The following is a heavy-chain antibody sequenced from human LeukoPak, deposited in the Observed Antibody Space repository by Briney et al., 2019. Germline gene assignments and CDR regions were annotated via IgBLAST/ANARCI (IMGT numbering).Heavy chain of an antibody. D-gene: IGHD1-26*01. V-gene: IGHV4-34*01. J-gene: IGHJ4*02. Sequence: SETLSLTCAVYGRSFSGYYWSWIRQPPGKGLEWIGEINHSGSTNYNPSLKSRVTISVDTSKNQFSLKLSSVTAADTAVYYCARGELLNDYWGQGTLVTVSS. CDR2: INHSGST. CDR1: GRSFSGYY. CDR3: ARGELLNDY.